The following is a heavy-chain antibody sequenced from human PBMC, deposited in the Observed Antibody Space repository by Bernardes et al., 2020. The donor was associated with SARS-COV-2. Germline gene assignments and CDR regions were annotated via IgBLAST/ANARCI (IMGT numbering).Heavy chain of an antibody. V-gene: IGHV1-18*01. Sequence: ASVKVSCKASGYTFTSYGISWVRQAPGQGLEWMGWISAYNGNTNYAQKLQGRVTMTTDTSTSTAYMELRSLRSDDTAVYYCARDRYCSGGSCSYYYGMDVWGQGTTVTVSS. J-gene: IGHJ6*02. CDR3: ARDRYCSGGSCSYYYGMDV. CDR1: GYTFTSYG. CDR2: ISAYNGNT. D-gene: IGHD2-15*01.